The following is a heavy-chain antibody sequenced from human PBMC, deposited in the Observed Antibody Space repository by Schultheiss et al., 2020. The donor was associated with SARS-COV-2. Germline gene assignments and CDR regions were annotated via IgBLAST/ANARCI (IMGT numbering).Heavy chain of an antibody. CDR2: IYNNVGT. J-gene: IGHJ4*02. CDR3: ARDRGYGDYSVYFDY. V-gene: IGHV4-31*03. D-gene: IGHD4-17*01. CDR1: GASIGSGHYY. Sequence: SQTLSLTCTVSGASIGSGHYYWTWIRQHPGKGLEWIGYIYNNVGTYYNPSLKSRVTISVDTSKNQFSLKLTSVTAADTAVYYCARDRGYGDYSVYFDYWGQGTLVTVSS.